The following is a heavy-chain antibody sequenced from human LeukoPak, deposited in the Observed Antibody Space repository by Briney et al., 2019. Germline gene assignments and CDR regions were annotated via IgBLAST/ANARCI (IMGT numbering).Heavy chain of an antibody. J-gene: IGHJ4*02. CDR1: GFTFSNYW. V-gene: IGHV3-74*01. Sequence: PGGSLRLSCAASGFTFSNYWVHWVRQGPGEGLVWVSRINSDGSSRNYADSVKGRFTISRDNAKNTLYLQMNSLRAEDTAVYYCASASSHRIAAGAHYWGQGTLVTVSS. D-gene: IGHD6-13*01. CDR3: ASASSHRIAAGAHY. CDR2: INSDGSSR.